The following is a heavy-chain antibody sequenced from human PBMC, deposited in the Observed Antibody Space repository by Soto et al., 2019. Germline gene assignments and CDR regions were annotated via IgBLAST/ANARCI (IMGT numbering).Heavy chain of an antibody. V-gene: IGHV3-23*01. CDR2: ISASGDIT. D-gene: IGHD5-12*01. J-gene: IGHJ4*02. Sequence: GGSWRLPWAAPGSTFSSNAVNWVRQTQGKGLEWVSGISASGDITYYADSVKGRFTISRDNSKNTLFLQLNSLRAEDTAVYYCSKSPRSGYEPPSDYWGQGTQVTASS. CDR1: GSTFSSNA. CDR3: SKSPRSGYEPPSDY.